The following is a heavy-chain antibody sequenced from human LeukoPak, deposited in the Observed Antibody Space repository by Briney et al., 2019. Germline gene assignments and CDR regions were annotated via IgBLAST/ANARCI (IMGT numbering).Heavy chain of an antibody. CDR1: GGSISSSSYY. CDR3: AREGWQDSSGYYYGNSEYYFDY. D-gene: IGHD3-22*01. CDR2: IYYTGGT. Sequence: SETLSLTCSVSGGSISSSSYYWGWIRQPPEKGLEWIGSIYYTGGTYYSPSLKSLVTISIDTSKNQFSLKLSSVTAADTAVYYCAREGWQDSSGYYYGNSEYYFDYWGQGTLVTVSS. J-gene: IGHJ4*02. V-gene: IGHV4-39*02.